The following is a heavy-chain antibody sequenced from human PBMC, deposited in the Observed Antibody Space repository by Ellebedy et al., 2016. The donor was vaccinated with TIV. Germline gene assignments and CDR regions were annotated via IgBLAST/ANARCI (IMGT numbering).Heavy chain of an antibody. J-gene: IGHJ4*02. CDR1: GFSLSTSGVS. CDR3: AHSGPVTTENWVSYFDY. Sequence: SGPTLVKPTQTLTLTCTFSGFSLSTSGVSVAWIRQPPGKALEWLALIYWNDDKRYSPSLKSRLTITKDTSKNQVVLTMTNMDPVDTATYYCAHSGPVTTENWVSYFDYWGQGTLVTVSS. CDR2: IYWNDDK. D-gene: IGHD4-11*01. V-gene: IGHV2-5*01.